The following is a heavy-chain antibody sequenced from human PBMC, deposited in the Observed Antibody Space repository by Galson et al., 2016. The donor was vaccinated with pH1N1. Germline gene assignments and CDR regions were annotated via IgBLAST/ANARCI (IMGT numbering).Heavy chain of an antibody. CDR3: ARMSSGYNTIDS. CDR1: RDTFIDYA. V-gene: IGHV1-69*10. J-gene: IGHJ4*02. CDR2: IIPILGAP. Sequence: SVKVSCKASRDTFIDYAFSWVRQAPGKGLEWMGGIIPILGAPNYAQNFQGRVTISTDKSTTTAYMELTGLTSGDTAIYYCARMSSGYNTIDSWGRGTLITVSS. D-gene: IGHD6-25*01.